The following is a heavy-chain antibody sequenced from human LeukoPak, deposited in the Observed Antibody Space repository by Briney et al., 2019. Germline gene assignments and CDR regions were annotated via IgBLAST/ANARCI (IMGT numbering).Heavy chain of an antibody. V-gene: IGHV4-31*03. J-gene: IGHJ4*02. CDR1: GGSISSGVYY. Sequence: SQTLSLTCTVSGGSISSGVYYWSWIRQHPGKGLEWIGYIYYSGSTYYNPSLKSRVTISVDTSKNQFSLKLSSVTAADTAVYYCVRVGWQQLIRRQYFDYWGQGTLVTVSS. CDR3: VRVGWQQLIRRQYFDY. D-gene: IGHD6-13*01. CDR2: IYYSGST.